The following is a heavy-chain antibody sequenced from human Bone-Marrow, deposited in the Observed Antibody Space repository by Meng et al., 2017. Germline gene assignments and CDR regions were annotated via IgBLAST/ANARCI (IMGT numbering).Heavy chain of an antibody. CDR2: ISYDGSNK. CDR1: GFTFSSYA. Sequence: GESLKISCAASGFTFSSYAMHWVRQAPGKGLEWVAVISYDGSNKYYADSVKGRFTISRDNSKNTLYLQMNSLRAEDTAVYYCASSHYYYDSSGPPDYWGQGTLVTVSS. D-gene: IGHD3-22*01. V-gene: IGHV3-30*01. CDR3: ASSHYYYDSSGPPDY. J-gene: IGHJ4*02.